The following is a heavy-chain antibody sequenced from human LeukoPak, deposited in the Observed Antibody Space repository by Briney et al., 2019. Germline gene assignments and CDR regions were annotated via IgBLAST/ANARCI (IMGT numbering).Heavy chain of an antibody. CDR2: FYSSGST. J-gene: IGHJ4*02. Sequence: SETLSLTCTVSGTSITTYFWSWIRQPAGKGLEWIGRFYSSGSTSYNPSLKSRLTMSVDTSKNEFSLKLSSVTAADSAVYYCARGYYFDYWGQGTLVTVSS. CDR1: GTSITTYF. CDR3: ARGYYFDY. V-gene: IGHV4-4*07.